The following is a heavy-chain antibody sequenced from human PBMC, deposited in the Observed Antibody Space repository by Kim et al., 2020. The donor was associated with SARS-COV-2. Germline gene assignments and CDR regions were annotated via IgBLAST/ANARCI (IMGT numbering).Heavy chain of an antibody. V-gene: IGHV3-30*09. J-gene: IGHJ4*02. Sequence: STASAMGRFAISRDRSNNTLYLQMNSLRAEDTAVYYWATAGEASGSYLKFWGQGTLVTVSS. D-gene: IGHD3-10*01. CDR3: ATAGEASGSYLKF.